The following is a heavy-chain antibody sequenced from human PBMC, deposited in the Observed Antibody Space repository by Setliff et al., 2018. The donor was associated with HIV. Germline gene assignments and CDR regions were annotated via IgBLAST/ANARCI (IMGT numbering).Heavy chain of an antibody. CDR2: INPTVDGT. Sequence: ASVTVSCKASGYSFTGHYIHWIRQAPGQGLEWVGLINPTVDGTTFAPKFQGRVTMTSDSSTSTVYMDLSALTSDDTALYYCARDNAYFPVAFDYWGQGTLVTVSS. J-gene: IGHJ4*02. CDR3: ARDNAYFPVAFDY. CDR1: GYSFTGHY. D-gene: IGHD3-16*01. V-gene: IGHV1-46*01.